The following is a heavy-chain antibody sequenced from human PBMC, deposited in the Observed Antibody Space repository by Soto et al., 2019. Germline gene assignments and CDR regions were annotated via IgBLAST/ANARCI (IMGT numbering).Heavy chain of an antibody. Sequence: PGGSLRLSCAASGFTFSNAWMSWVRQAPGKGLEWVGRIKSKTDGGTTDYAAPVKGRFTISRDDSKNTLYLQMNSLKTEDTAVYYCTTGAYYYDSSGYLLGHYFDYWGQGTLVTVSS. CDR2: IKSKTDGGTT. CDR1: GFTFSNAW. D-gene: IGHD3-22*01. V-gene: IGHV3-15*01. CDR3: TTGAYYYDSSGYLLGHYFDY. J-gene: IGHJ4*02.